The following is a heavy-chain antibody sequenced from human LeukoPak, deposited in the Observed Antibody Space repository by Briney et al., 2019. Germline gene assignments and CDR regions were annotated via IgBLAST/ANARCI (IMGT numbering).Heavy chain of an antibody. Sequence: KTSETLSLTCTVSGGSISNYYWSWIRQPPGKGLEWIGYISYIGNTNHSPSLKSRVTISIDTSENQLSLKLSSVTAADTAVYYCARAKGYTYGRDFYFYYGMDVWGQGTTVTVSS. V-gene: IGHV4-59*13. CDR1: GGSISNYY. CDR2: ISYIGNT. D-gene: IGHD5-18*01. J-gene: IGHJ6*02. CDR3: ARAKGYTYGRDFYFYYGMDV.